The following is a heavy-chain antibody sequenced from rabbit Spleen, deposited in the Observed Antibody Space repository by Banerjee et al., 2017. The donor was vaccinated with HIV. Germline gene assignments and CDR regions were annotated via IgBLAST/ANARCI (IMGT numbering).Heavy chain of an antibody. Sequence: VESGGGLVKPGASLTLTCKASGFPFSSGYDMCWVRQAPGKGLEWIACIDSGSSGFTYYATWAIGRFTCSKPSSTTVTLQMTRLTAADTATYFCARDTSSSFSSYGMDLWGQGTLVTVS. CDR2: IDSGSSGFT. CDR3: ARDTSSSFSSYGMDL. D-gene: IGHD1-1*01. J-gene: IGHJ3*01. CDR1: GFPFSSGYD. V-gene: IGHV1S40*01.